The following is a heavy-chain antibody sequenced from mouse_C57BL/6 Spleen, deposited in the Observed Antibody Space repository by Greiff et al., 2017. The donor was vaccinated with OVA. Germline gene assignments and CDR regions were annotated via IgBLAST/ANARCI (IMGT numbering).Heavy chain of an antibody. V-gene: IGHV1-54*01. CDR2: INPGSGGT. Sequence: VQLQQSGAELVRPGTSVKVSCKASGYAFTNYLIEWVKQRPGQGLEWIGVINPGSGGTNYNEKFKGKATLTADKSSSTAYMQLSSLTSEDSAVYFCARSPLYYGSSYGWYFDVWGTGTTVTGSS. J-gene: IGHJ1*03. CDR1: GYAFTNYL. CDR3: ARSPLYYGSSYGWYFDV. D-gene: IGHD1-1*01.